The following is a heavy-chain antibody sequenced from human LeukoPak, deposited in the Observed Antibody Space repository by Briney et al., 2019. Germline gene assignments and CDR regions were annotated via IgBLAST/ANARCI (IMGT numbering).Heavy chain of an antibody. Sequence: GGSLRLSCAASGFTFSSYEMNWVRQAPGKGLEWVSYISSSGSTIYYADSVKGRFTISRDNAKTSLYPQMNSLRAEDTAVYYCARVARYYDSSGYYPLYYYYGMDVWGQGTTVTVSS. V-gene: IGHV3-48*03. CDR2: ISSSGSTI. J-gene: IGHJ6*02. CDR3: ARVARYYDSSGYYPLYYYYGMDV. D-gene: IGHD3-22*01. CDR1: GFTFSSYE.